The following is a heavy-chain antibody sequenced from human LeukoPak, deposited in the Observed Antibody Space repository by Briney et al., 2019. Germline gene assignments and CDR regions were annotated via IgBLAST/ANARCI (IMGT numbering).Heavy chain of an antibody. Sequence: TGGSLRLSCAASGFSFSSAWMNWVRQAPGKGLEWVARIKTKSDGVTTDYAPLVKVRTTISRDDSKNTLYLQMNSLNTEDTAVYYCGTDRDRDPWETMDVWGQGTTVTVSS. J-gene: IGHJ6*02. D-gene: IGHD1-14*01. CDR2: IKTKSDGVTT. CDR3: GTDRDRDPWETMDV. V-gene: IGHV3-15*07. CDR1: GFSFSSAW.